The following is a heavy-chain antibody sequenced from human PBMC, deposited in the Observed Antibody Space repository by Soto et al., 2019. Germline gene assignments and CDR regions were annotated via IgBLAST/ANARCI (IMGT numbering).Heavy chain of an antibody. CDR2: ISGTSVYI. J-gene: IGHJ5*02. CDR3: AREGALKPFSS. CDR1: GFAFINYD. V-gene: IGHV3-21*01. Sequence: GYLSLSCVASGFAFINYDVNSVRQAPGKGLEWVSHISGTSVYIHYADSVKGRFTISRDNAKNSVYLQMDSLRVEDTAVYYCAREGALKPFSSWGQGALVTVS.